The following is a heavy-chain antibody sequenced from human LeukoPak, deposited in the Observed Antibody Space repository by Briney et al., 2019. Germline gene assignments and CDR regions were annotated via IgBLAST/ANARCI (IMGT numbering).Heavy chain of an antibody. Sequence: GGSLRLSCAASGFTFSSYEMNWVRQAPGKGLEWVSYISSSGSTIYYADSVEGRFTISRDNAKNSLYLQMNSLRAEDTAVYYCARIHPRIYNWNDHDYWGQGTLVTVSS. D-gene: IGHD1-1*01. CDR3: ARIHPRIYNWNDHDY. J-gene: IGHJ4*02. CDR1: GFTFSSYE. CDR2: ISSSGSTI. V-gene: IGHV3-48*03.